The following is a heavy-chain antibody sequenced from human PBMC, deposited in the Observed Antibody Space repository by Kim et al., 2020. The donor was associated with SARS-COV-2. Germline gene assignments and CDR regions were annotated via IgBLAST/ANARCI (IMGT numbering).Heavy chain of an antibody. J-gene: IGHJ1*01. CDR2: IWYDGSNK. Sequence: GGSLRLSCAASGFTFSSYGMHWVRQAPGKGLEWVAVIWYDGSNKYYADSVKGRFTISRDNSKNTLYLQMNSLRAEDTAVYYCAKVAGIAAAGTGYFQHWGQGTLVTVSS. CDR3: AKVAGIAAAGTGYFQH. CDR1: GFTFSSYG. D-gene: IGHD6-13*01. V-gene: IGHV3-33*06.